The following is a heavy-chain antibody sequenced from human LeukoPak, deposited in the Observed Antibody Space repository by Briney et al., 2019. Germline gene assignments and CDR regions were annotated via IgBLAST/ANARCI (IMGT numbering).Heavy chain of an antibody. CDR1: GGSISTGDYS. Sequence: SETLSLTCAVSGGSISTGDYSWNWIRQPPGKGLEWIGYIYRTGHTFYTPALKSRVTMSVDRSKNQFSLRLTSVTAADTAVYYCARGFFVRENPGSWFDPWGQGTLVTVSP. J-gene: IGHJ5*02. D-gene: IGHD3-10*02. CDR3: ARGFFVRENPGSWFDP. CDR2: IYRTGHT. V-gene: IGHV4-30-2*01.